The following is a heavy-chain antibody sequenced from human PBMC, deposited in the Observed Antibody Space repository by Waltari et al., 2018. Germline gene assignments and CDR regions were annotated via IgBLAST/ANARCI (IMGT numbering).Heavy chain of an antibody. J-gene: IGHJ4*02. Sequence: QVQLQESGPGLVKPSETLSLTCSVSGGSISNYYWTWVRQSAGKGLEWIGRVYIRGHTSYNPSLESRVTMSLDTSSNEFSLKLRFVTAADTGVYFCVRETEDTAAGGHMFFDFWGQGAPVTVSA. CDR2: VYIRGHT. V-gene: IGHV4-4*07. D-gene: IGHD6-13*01. CDR3: VRETEDTAAGGHMFFDF. CDR1: GGSISNYY.